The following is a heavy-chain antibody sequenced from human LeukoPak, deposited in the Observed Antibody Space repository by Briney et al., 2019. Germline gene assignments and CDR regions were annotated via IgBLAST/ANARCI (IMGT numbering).Heavy chain of an antibody. D-gene: IGHD6-6*01. CDR1: GYTFTSYD. Sequence: GASVKVSCKASGYTFTSYDINWVRQATGQGLEWMGWINPNSGNTGYAQKFQGRVTITRNTSISTAYMELSSLRSEDTAVYYCARDGSGIAARNNWFDPWGQGTLVTVSS. CDR3: ARDGSGIAARNNWFDP. V-gene: IGHV1-8*03. J-gene: IGHJ5*02. CDR2: INPNSGNT.